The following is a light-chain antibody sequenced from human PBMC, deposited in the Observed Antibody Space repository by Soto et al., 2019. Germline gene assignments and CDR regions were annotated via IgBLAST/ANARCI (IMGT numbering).Light chain of an antibody. J-gene: IGLJ1*01. V-gene: IGLV2-14*01. CDR1: STDIGYHTY. Sequence: QSALTQPASVSGSPGQSITISCTGTSTDIGYHTYVSWYQQHTGKAPELLIFGFSSRPSGVSDRFSGSKSGNTASLPIPGLQAEDEADYYCHSYAISDSPYVFGGGTKVTVL. CDR3: HSYAISDSPYV. CDR2: GFS.